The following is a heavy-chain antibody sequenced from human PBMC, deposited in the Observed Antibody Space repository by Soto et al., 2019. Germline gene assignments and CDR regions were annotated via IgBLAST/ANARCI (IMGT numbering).Heavy chain of an antibody. CDR3: ARTESGYSYGFADV. Sequence: GQSMKISCKVAGYSFTSYWIGWVRQMPGKGLEWMGIIYPGDSDTRYSPSFQGQVTISADKSISTAYLQWSSLKASDTAMYYWARTESGYSYGFADVWGQGTTVTVSS. J-gene: IGHJ6*02. CDR1: GYSFTSYW. CDR2: IYPGDSDT. D-gene: IGHD5-18*01. V-gene: IGHV5-51*01.